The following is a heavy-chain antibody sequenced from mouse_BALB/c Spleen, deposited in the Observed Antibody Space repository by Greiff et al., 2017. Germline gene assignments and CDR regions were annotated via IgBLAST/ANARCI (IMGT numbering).Heavy chain of an antibody. D-gene: IGHD1-3*01. CDR1: GYTFTSYW. CDR3: ARYNPYYFDY. J-gene: IGHJ2*01. V-gene: IGHV1-7*01. Sequence: QVQLKESGAELAKPGASVKMSCKASGYTFTSYWMHWVKQRPGQGLEWIGYINPSTGYTEYNQKFKDKATLTADKSSSTAYMQLSSLTSEDSAVYYCARYNPYYFDYWGQGTTLTVSS. CDR2: INPSTGYT.